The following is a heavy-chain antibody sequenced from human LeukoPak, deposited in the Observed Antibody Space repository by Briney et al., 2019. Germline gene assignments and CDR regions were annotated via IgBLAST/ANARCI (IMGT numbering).Heavy chain of an antibody. Sequence: SETLSLTCTVSGGSISTYYWSWIRQPPGEGLEWIGYIYYSGSTNYNPSLKSRVTISLDTSKNQFSLKLSSVTAADTAVYYCARFLITAAGNFDYWGQGTLVTVSS. CDR3: ARFLITAAGNFDY. CDR2: IYYSGST. V-gene: IGHV4-59*12. D-gene: IGHD6-13*01. J-gene: IGHJ4*02. CDR1: GGSISTYY.